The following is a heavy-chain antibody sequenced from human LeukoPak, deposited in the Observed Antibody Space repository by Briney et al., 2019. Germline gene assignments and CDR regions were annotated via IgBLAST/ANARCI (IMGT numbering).Heavy chain of an antibody. V-gene: IGHV3-30-3*01. Sequence: GGSLRLSCAASGFTFSSYAMHWVRQAPGKGLEWVAVISYDGSNKYYADSVKGRFTISRDNSKNTLYLQMNSLRAEDTALYYCARDHSTAARPPIDYWGQGTLVTVSS. D-gene: IGHD6-6*01. J-gene: IGHJ4*02. CDR2: ISYDGSNK. CDR1: GFTFSSYA. CDR3: ARDHSTAARPPIDY.